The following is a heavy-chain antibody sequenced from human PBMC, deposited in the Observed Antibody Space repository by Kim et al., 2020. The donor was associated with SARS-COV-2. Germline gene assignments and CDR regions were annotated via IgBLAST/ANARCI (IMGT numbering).Heavy chain of an antibody. CDR3: ARSTSQYYYDSSGWGGY. D-gene: IGHD3-22*01. J-gene: IGHJ4*02. CDR1: GFTFSDYY. V-gene: IGHV3-11*03. Sequence: GGSLRLSCAASGFTFSDYYMSWIRQAPGKGLEWVSYISSSSSYTNYADSVKGRFTISRDNAKNSLYLQMNSLRAEDTAVYYCARSTSQYYYDSSGWGGYWGQGTLVTVSS. CDR2: ISSSSSYT.